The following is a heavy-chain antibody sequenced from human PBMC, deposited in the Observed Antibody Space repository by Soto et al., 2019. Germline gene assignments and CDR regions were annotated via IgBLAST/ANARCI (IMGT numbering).Heavy chain of an antibody. CDR1: GYTFTHYY. J-gene: IGHJ5*02. D-gene: IGHD6-13*01. CDR3: ARDLAAGDP. CDR2: INPASGST. V-gene: IGHV1-46*01. Sequence: QVQLVQSGAEVKKPGSSVKLSCRTSGYTFTHYYIHWVRQAPGQGLEWLAIINPASGSTNYAQDFQGRVTLTMDTSTTTVYMELSGLRAEDTAIFYCARDLAAGDPWGQGTLVTVSS.